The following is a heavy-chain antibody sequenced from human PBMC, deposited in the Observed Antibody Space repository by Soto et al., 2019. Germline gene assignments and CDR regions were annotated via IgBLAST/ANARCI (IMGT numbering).Heavy chain of an antibody. CDR2: ISYDGSNK. Sequence: LRLSCAASGFTFSSYGMHWVRQAPGKGLEWVAVISYDGSNKYYADSVKGRFTISRDNSKNTLYLQMNSLRAEDTAVYYCAKARVPAAPFFDYWGQGTLVTVSS. J-gene: IGHJ4*02. V-gene: IGHV3-30*18. CDR1: GFTFSSYG. D-gene: IGHD2-2*01. CDR3: AKARVPAAPFFDY.